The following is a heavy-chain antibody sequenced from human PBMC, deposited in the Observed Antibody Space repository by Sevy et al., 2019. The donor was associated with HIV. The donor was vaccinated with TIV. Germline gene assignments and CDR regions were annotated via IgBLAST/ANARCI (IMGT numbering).Heavy chain of an antibody. CDR3: AKAFTGYNGMDV. CDR2: ISYHGRDK. Sequence: GGSLRLSCVVSGITFSTSGMHWVRQAPGKGLEWVAVISYHGRDKFYADSVKGRSTISRDNAKNILYLQMVSLRAEDTAMYYCAKAFTGYNGMDVWGQGTMVTVSS. J-gene: IGHJ6*02. D-gene: IGHD3-9*01. V-gene: IGHV3-30*18. CDR1: GITFSTSG.